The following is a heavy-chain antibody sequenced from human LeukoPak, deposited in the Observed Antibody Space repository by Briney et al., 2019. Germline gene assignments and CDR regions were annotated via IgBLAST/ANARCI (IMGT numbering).Heavy chain of an antibody. V-gene: IGHV3-21*01. CDR3: AMKATGTTYFDY. J-gene: IGHJ4*02. CDR1: GFTFSSYN. Sequence: PGGSLRLSCAASGFTFSSYNMNWVRQAPGKGLEWVSSISSSSSYIYYADSVKGRFTISRDNAKNSLYLQMNSLRAEDTAVYYCAMKATGTTYFDYWGQGTLVTVSS. CDR2: ISSSSSYI. D-gene: IGHD1-7*01.